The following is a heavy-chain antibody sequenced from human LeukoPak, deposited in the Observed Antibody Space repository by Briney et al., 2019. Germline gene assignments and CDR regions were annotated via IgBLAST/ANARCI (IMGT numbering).Heavy chain of an antibody. J-gene: IGHJ3*02. D-gene: IGHD3-22*01. V-gene: IGHV3-23*01. Sequence: GGSLSLSCAVSGFTPSSYAMSWVRQAPRKGLGWVSAISGSGGSTYYAGSVKGRLTIARDNSKNTLYLQMNSLRAEDTAVYYCAKDRLPKYYYDSSGYYPDAFDIWGQGTMVTVSS. CDR1: GFTPSSYA. CDR2: ISGSGGST. CDR3: AKDRLPKYYYDSSGYYPDAFDI.